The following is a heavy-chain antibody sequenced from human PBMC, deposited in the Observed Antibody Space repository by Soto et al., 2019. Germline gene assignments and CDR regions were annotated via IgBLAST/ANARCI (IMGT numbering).Heavy chain of an antibody. J-gene: IGHJ4*02. D-gene: IGHD1-1*01. CDR3: ARWGNWNVFDY. V-gene: IGHV4-59*01. CDR2: IHYSGST. Sequence: SETLSLTCTVSGGSISSYYWSWIRQSPGKGLEWIGYIHYSGSTKSNPSLKSRVTISVDTSKNQFSLKLSSVTAADTAVYYCARWGNWNVFDYWGQGTLVTVSS. CDR1: GGSISSYY.